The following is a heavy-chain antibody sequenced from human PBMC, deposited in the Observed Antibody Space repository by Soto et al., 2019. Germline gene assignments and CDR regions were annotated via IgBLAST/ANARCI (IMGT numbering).Heavy chain of an antibody. CDR3: ARETHIVVARYFDL. Sequence: EVQLVESGGGLVQPGGSLRLSCAASGFTVSSNYMSWVRQAPGKGLEWVSVIYSGGSTYYADSVKGRFTISRDNSKNTLYLQMNSLRAEDTAVYYCARETHIVVARYFDLWGRGTLVTVSS. V-gene: IGHV3-66*01. D-gene: IGHD2-21*01. CDR1: GFTVSSNY. J-gene: IGHJ2*01. CDR2: IYSGGST.